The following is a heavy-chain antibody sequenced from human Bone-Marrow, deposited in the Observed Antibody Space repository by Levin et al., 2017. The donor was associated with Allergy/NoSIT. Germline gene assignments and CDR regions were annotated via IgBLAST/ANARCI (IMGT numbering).Heavy chain of an antibody. V-gene: IGHV5-51*01. CDR2: IYPDDSDT. CDR3: ARLAINVNSADY. CDR1: GYSFTSYW. D-gene: IGHD2-21*01. J-gene: IGHJ4*02. Sequence: GESLKISCKSSGYSFTSYWIAWVRQMPGKGLEWMGIIYPDDSDTRYSPSFQGQVTISSDKSISTAYLQWSTLKTSDTAMYYCARLAINVNSADYWGQGTLVTVSS.